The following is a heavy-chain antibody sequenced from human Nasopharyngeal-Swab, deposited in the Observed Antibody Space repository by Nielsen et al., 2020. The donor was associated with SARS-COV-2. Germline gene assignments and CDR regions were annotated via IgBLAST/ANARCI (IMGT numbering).Heavy chain of an antibody. D-gene: IGHD2-2*01. Sequence: GESLKISCKGSGYSFTSYWIGWVRQIPGKGLEWMGIIYPGDSDTRYSPSFQGQVTISADKSISTAYLQWSSLKASDTAMYYCASLPNPYQGWFDPWGQGTLVTVSS. CDR2: IYPGDSDT. CDR3: ASLPNPYQGWFDP. V-gene: IGHV5-51*01. CDR1: GYSFTSYW. J-gene: IGHJ5*02.